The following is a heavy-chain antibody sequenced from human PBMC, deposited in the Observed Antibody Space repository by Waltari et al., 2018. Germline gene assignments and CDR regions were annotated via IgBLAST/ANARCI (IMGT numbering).Heavy chain of an antibody. CDR1: GYRFTSPW. V-gene: IGHV5-10-1*01. J-gene: IGHJ4*02. CDR2: IDPSDSFR. D-gene: IGHD2-2*01. CDR3: VRHRTTYPLEIDY. Sequence: EVQLVQSGAEVKKPEESLRISCAGSGYRFTSPWISWVRQMPGKGLEWVGRIDPSDSFRNYGPAFEGHVTISVDQSLRTAYLQWDSLKASDTAIYYCVRHRTTYPLEIDYWGQGTLVTVSS.